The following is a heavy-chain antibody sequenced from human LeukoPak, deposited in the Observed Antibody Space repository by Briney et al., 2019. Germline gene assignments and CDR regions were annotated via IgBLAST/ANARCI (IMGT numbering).Heavy chain of an antibody. J-gene: IGHJ4*02. D-gene: IGHD3-3*01. CDR1: GIIFSTYA. CDR3: ARDFWSGYYTED. V-gene: IGHV3-48*04. CDR2: ISGSSSGSTSIT. Sequence: GGSLRLSCEFSGIIFSTYAMNWVRQAPGKGLEWISYISGSSSGSTSITQYADSAKGRFTISRDNAKNSLHLQMDSLSAEDTAVYYCARDFWSGYYTEDWGRGALVIVSS.